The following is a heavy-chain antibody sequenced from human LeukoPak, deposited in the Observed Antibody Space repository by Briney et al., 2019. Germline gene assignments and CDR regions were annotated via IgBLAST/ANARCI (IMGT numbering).Heavy chain of an antibody. CDR1: GCSISNYY. CDR2: IYYSGST. CDR3: ARVFPHGYSDY. J-gene: IGHJ4*02. V-gene: IGHV4-59*01. Sequence: SETLSLTCTVSGCSISNYYWSWIRQPPGKGLEWIGYIYYSGSTEYNPSLKSRVTISVDTSKNQFSLKLSSVTAADTAVYYCARVFPHGYSDYWGQGTLVTVSA. D-gene: IGHD2-8*01.